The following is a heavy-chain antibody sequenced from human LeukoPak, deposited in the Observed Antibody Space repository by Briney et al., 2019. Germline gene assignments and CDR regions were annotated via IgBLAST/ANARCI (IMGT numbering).Heavy chain of an antibody. J-gene: IGHJ4*02. CDR1: GFTFSSYA. CDR3: ARERGYSYGYINY. D-gene: IGHD5-18*01. V-gene: IGHV3-30*01. Sequence: PGRSLRLSCAASGFTFSSYAMHWVRQAPGKGLEWVAAISYEGSNKYYADSVKGRFTISRDNSKNTLYLQMNSLRAEDTAVYYCARERGYSYGYINYWGQGTLVTVAS. CDR2: ISYEGSNK.